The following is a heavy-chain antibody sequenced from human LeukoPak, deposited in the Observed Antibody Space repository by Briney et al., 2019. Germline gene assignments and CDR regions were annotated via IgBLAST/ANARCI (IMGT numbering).Heavy chain of an antibody. D-gene: IGHD3-22*01. J-gene: IGHJ3*02. V-gene: IGHV1-2*02. CDR3: ANYYYDSIGAFDI. CDR2: INPNSGGT. Sequence: GASVKVSCKASGYTFTGYYMHWVRQAPGQGLEWMGWINPNSGGTNYAQKFQGRVTTTRDTSISTAYMELSRLRSDDTAVYYCANYYYDSIGAFDIWGQGTMVTVSS. CDR1: GYTFTGYY.